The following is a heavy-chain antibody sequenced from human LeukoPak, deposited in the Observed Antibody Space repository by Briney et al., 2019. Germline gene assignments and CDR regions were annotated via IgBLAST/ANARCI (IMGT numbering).Heavy chain of an antibody. V-gene: IGHV4-39*01. CDR2: IYYSGST. Sequence: SETLSLTCTVSGGSSSSSSYYWGWLRQPPGKGLEWNGSIYYSGSTYYNPALKSRVTISVDTSKKQLSLKLSSVTAADTGVNYGASLYSSGWYNGYWGKGTMVTAAS. CDR1: GGSSSSSSYY. D-gene: IGHD6-19*01. J-gene: IGHJ4*02. CDR3: ASLYSSGWYNGY.